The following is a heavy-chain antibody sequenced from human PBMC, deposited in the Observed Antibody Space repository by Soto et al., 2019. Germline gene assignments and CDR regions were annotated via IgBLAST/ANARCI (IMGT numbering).Heavy chain of an antibody. J-gene: IGHJ6*02. CDR1: GFTFSNYW. Sequence: GGSLRLSCAASGFTFSNYWMHWVRQTPGKGLEWVSYISSSSSTIYYADSVKGRFTISRDNAKNSLYLQMNSLRDEDTAVYYCARVIMDVWGQGTTVTVSS. V-gene: IGHV3-48*02. CDR2: ISSSSSTI. CDR3: ARVIMDV.